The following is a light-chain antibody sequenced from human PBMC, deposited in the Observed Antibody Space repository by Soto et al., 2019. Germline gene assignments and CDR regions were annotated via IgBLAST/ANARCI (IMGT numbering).Light chain of an antibody. V-gene: IGLV5-37*01. J-gene: IGLJ2*01. Sequence: QPVLTQQPSSSASPGESARLTCTLPSDINVATSNIYWFQQTPGSPPRYLLYYYSDSYKGQGPGVPSRFSGSKATPANTGMLPIAGPQSEDETDYDCLIWPGNAPGVFGGGTKLTVL. CDR3: LIWPGNAPGV. CDR2: YYSDSYK. CDR1: SDINVATSN.